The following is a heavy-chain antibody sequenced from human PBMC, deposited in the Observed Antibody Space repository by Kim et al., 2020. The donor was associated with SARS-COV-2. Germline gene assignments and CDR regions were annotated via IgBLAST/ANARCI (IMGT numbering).Heavy chain of an antibody. CDR1: GFTFSSYD. J-gene: IGHJ4*02. D-gene: IGHD2-21*02. V-gene: IGHV3-13*01. Sequence: GGSLRLSCAASGFTFSSYDMHWVRQATGKGLEWVSAIGTAGDTYYPGSVKGRFTISRENAKNSLYLQMNSLRAGDTAVYYCARSRGGNSVVRFDYWGQGTLVTVSS. CDR2: IGTAGDT. CDR3: ARSRGGNSVVRFDY.